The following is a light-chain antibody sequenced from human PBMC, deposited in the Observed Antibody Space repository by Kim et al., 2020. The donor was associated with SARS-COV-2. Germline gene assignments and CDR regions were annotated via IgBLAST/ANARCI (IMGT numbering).Light chain of an antibody. CDR3: QQRSNLPLT. CDR2: GTS. V-gene: IGKV3-11*01. CDR1: QSLGGQ. Sequence: VYTGEGGTLSCRASQSLGGQLGWYQQKPGQAPRLLIFGTSNRAAGSPARFSGSGSETKFTLTISSLEPEDFAVYFCQQRSNLPLTFGGGTKVDIK. J-gene: IGKJ4*01.